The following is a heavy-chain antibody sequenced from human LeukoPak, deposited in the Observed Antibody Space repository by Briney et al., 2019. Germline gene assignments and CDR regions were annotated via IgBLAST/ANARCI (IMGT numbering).Heavy chain of an antibody. CDR2: MNPNSGNT. J-gene: IGHJ4*02. Sequence: ASVKVSCKASGYTFTSYDINWVRQATGQGLEWMGWMNPNSGNTGYAQKFQGRVTITRNTSISTAYMELSSLRSEDTAVYYCARVLFARYCSGGSCYSHFDYWGQGTLVTVSS. V-gene: IGHV1-8*03. D-gene: IGHD2-15*01. CDR3: ARVLFARYCSGGSCYSHFDY. CDR1: GYTFTSYD.